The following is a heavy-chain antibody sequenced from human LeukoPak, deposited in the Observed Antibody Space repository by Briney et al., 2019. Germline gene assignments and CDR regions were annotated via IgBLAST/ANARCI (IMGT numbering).Heavy chain of an antibody. CDR2: ISGSGNSP. Sequence: GGSLRLSCATSGFTFSSCVMAWVRQAPGKGLEWVSSISGSGNSPYYADSVKGRFTISRDNSKNTLYLQMNSLRAEDTAVYYCAKGSVEGDYGYDYWGQGTLVTVSS. J-gene: IGHJ4*02. V-gene: IGHV3-23*01. CDR3: AKGSVEGDYGYDY. CDR1: GFTFSSCV. D-gene: IGHD4-17*01.